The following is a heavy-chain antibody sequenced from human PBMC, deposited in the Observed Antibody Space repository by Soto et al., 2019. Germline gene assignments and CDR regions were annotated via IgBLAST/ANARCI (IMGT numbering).Heavy chain of an antibody. CDR1: GGTFSSYA. V-gene: IGHV1-69*02. Sequence: QVPLVQSGAEVKKPGSSVKVSCKASGGTFSSYAIIWVRQAPGQGLEWMGRIIPILGIAKYAQKFQGRVTITADKPTITAYMELSSLRSEDTAVYYCAVYWSSTSCRFDPRGQGTLVPVPS. J-gene: IGHJ5*02. CDR3: AVYWSSTSCRFDP. CDR2: IIPILGIA. D-gene: IGHD2-2*01.